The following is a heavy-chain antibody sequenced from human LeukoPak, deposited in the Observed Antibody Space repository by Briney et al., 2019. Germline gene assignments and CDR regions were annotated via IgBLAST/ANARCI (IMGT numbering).Heavy chain of an antibody. J-gene: IGHJ4*02. Sequence: PGGSLRLSCAASGFTFDDYAMHWVRQGPGKGLEWASLISGDGGITYYADSVRGRFTISRDNSKNSLYLQMNSLRTEDTALYYCAKDIGGYSFAADYWGQGTLVTVSS. CDR3: AKDIGGYSFAADY. CDR2: ISGDGGIT. D-gene: IGHD5-18*01. CDR1: GFTFDDYA. V-gene: IGHV3-43*02.